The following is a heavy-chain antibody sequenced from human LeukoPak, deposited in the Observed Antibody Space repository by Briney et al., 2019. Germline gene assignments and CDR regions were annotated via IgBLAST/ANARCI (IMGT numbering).Heavy chain of an antibody. CDR2: MNPNSGNT. Sequence: ASVKVSCKASGYTFTSYDINWVRQATGQGLEWMGWMNPNSGNTGYAQKFQGRVTITADESTRTAYMVLSSLRSEDTATYYCARVTGGKYCSTTSCYMRGWFDPWGQGTLVTVSS. V-gene: IGHV1-8*01. J-gene: IGHJ5*02. CDR1: GYTFTSYD. D-gene: IGHD2-2*02. CDR3: ARVTGGKYCSTTSCYMRGWFDP.